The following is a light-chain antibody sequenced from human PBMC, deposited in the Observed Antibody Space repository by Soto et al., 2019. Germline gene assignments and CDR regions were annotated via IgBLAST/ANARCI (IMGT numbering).Light chain of an antibody. Sequence: TKSPSSLSATVGGKIIITCRASRDVGRCVSWYQQKPGQAPKLLNYAASNLYTGVPSRFSGSRSGTEFTLTISSLQPEDFVTYCYQHLSHYPLTFGGGTKVDTK. CDR3: QHLSHYPLT. CDR1: RDVGRC. J-gene: IGKJ4*01. V-gene: IGKV1-9*01. CDR2: AAS.